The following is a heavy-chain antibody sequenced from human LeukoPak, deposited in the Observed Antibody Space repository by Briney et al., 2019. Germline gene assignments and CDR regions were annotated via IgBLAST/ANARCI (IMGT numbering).Heavy chain of an antibody. CDR3: ARDRKQWLRGPFDP. J-gene: IGHJ5*02. D-gene: IGHD6-19*01. V-gene: IGHV4-59*01. CDR2: VYYSGST. CDR1: GGSISSYY. Sequence: PSETLSLTCSVSGGSISSYYWNWIRQPPGKGLEWIGYVYYSGSTNYNPSLKSRVTISVDTSKNQFSLKLGSVTAADTAVYYCARDRKQWLRGPFDPWGQGTLVTVSS.